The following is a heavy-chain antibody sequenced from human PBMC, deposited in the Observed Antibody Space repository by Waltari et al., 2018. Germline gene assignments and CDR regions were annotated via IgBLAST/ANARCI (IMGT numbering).Heavy chain of an antibody. V-gene: IGHV5-51*03. Sequence: EVPLVQSGAEVKTPGESLKISCKGSASSFTSYWTGWVRQMPGKGLEWMGIIDPGDSHTRYSPSFTGQVTMSADKSISTAYLQWSSLKASDTAMYYCARRYDNSGYFPIWGQGTLVSVSS. D-gene: IGHD3-22*01. CDR1: ASSFTSYW. CDR2: IDPGDSHT. CDR3: ARRYDNSGYFPI. J-gene: IGHJ4*02.